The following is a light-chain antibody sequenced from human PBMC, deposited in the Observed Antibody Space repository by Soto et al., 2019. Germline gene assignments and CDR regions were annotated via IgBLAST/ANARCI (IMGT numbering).Light chain of an antibody. J-gene: IGKJ5*01. CDR3: QQYYSTPIT. CDR2: AAS. Sequence: DIQMTQSPSSLSASLGDRATLSCRASQSVSSSLNWYQQKPGKAPKLLIYAASTLESGVPTRFSGSGSGTDFTLTISSLQPEDFAAYYCQQYYSTPITFGQGTKLEIK. V-gene: IGKV1-39*01. CDR1: QSVSSS.